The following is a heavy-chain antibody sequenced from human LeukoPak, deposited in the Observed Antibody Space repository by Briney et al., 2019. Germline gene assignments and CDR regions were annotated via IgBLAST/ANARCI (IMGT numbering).Heavy chain of an antibody. V-gene: IGHV3-49*04. J-gene: IGHJ4*02. CDR3: TRDSEYSYSRGDYYFDY. D-gene: IGHD6-6*01. Sequence: GGSLRLSCTASGFTFGDYAMSWVRQAPGKGLEWVGFIRRKAYGGTTEYAASVKDRFTISRDDSKSIAYLQMNSLKTEDPAVYYCTRDSEYSYSRGDYYFDYWGQGTLVTVSS. CDR2: IRRKAYGGTT. CDR1: GFTFGDYA.